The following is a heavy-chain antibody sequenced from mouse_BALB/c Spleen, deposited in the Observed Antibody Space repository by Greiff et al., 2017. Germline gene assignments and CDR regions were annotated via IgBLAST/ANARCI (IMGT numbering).Heavy chain of an antibody. V-gene: IGHV14-3*02. J-gene: IGHJ4*01. D-gene: IGHD2-3*01. CDR2: IDPANGNT. Sequence: EVQLQQSGAELVKPGASVKLSCTASGFNIKDTYMHWVKQRPEQGLEWIGRIDPANGNTKYDPKFQGKATITADTSSNTAYLQLSSLTSEDTAVYYCARHPPDGYYYAMDYWGQGTSVTVSS. CDR1: GFNIKDTY. CDR3: ARHPPDGYYYAMDY.